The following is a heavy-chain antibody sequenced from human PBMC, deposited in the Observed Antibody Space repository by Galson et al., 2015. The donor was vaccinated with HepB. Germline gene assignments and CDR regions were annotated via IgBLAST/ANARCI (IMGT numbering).Heavy chain of an antibody. CDR2: IIPILGIA. CDR1: GGTFSSYT. J-gene: IGHJ1*01. Sequence: SVKVSCKASGGTFSSYTISWVRQAPGQGLEWMGRIIPILGIANYAQKFQGRVTITADKSTSTAYMELSSLRSEDTAVYYCALNYIVVVVAATPGEYFQHRGQGTLVTVSS. CDR3: ALNYIVVVVAATPGEYFQH. V-gene: IGHV1-69*02. D-gene: IGHD2-15*01.